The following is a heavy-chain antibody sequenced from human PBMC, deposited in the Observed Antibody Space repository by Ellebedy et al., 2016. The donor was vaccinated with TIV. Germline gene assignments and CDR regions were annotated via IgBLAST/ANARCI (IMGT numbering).Heavy chain of an antibody. CDR1: GFTFSSYA. CDR3: ARGSSGWTNYFDY. D-gene: IGHD6-19*01. CDR2: ISGSGGST. V-gene: IGHV3-23*01. Sequence: GGSLRLXXAASGFTFSSYAMSWVRQAPGKGLEWVSAISGSGGSTYYADSVKGRFTISRDNSKNTLYLQMNSLRAEDTAVYYCARGSSGWTNYFDYWGQGTLVTVSS. J-gene: IGHJ4*02.